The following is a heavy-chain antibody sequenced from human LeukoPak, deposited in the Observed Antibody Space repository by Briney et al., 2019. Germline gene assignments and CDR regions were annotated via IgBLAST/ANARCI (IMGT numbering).Heavy chain of an antibody. D-gene: IGHD1-1*01. CDR2: ISYDGSNK. V-gene: IGHV3-30*01. Sequence: PGRSLRLSCAASGFTFISYAMHWVRQALGKGLEWVAVISYDGSNKYYADSVKGRFTISRDNSKNTLYLQMNSLRAEDTAVYYCARDPRTTGTTSDYWGQGTLVTVS. J-gene: IGHJ4*02. CDR3: ARDPRTTGTTSDY. CDR1: GFTFISYA.